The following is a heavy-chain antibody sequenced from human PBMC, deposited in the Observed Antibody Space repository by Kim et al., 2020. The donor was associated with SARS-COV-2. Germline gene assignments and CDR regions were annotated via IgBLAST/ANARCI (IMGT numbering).Heavy chain of an antibody. J-gene: IGHJ4*02. CDR2: IRSKRYDETT. Sequence: GGSLRLSCTTSGLNFADYAMSWFRQAPGKGLEWVAFIRSKRYDETTEYAASVKGRFIISRDDSKGIAYLQMNGLKTEDTAVYYCTSGPYYYDSAAYYHDYWGQGHVITVFS. V-gene: IGHV3-49*03. D-gene: IGHD3-22*01. CDR1: GLNFADYA. CDR3: TSGPYYYDSAAYYHDY.